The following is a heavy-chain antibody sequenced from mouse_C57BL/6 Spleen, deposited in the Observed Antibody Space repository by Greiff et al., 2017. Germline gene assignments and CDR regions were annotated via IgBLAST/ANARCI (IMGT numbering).Heavy chain of an antibody. CDR1: GFTFSDYG. CDR3: ATDLFYAMDY. J-gene: IGHJ4*01. CDR2: ISIGSSTI. Sequence: EVKLVESGGGLVKPGGSLKLSCAASGFTFSDYGMHWVRQAPEKGLEWVAYISIGSSTIDYADTVKGRFTITRDNAKNTLFLQMTSLRSEDTAMYYCATDLFYAMDYWGQGTSVTVSS. V-gene: IGHV5-17*01.